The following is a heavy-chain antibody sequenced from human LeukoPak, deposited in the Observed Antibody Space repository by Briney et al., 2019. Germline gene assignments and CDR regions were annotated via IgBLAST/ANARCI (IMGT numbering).Heavy chain of an antibody. J-gene: IGHJ4*02. CDR3: AKQETTDYDFWSAPIDY. CDR1: GFTVSSNY. Sequence: GGSLRLSCAASGFTVSSNYMSWVRQAPGKGLEWVAFIRYDGSNKYYADSVKGRFTISRDNSKNTLYLQMNSLRAEDTAVYYCAKQETTDYDFWSAPIDYWGQGTLVTVSS. D-gene: IGHD3-3*01. V-gene: IGHV3-30*02. CDR2: IRYDGSNK.